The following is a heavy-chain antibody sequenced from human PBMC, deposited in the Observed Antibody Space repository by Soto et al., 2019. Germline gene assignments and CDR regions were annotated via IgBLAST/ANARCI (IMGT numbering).Heavy chain of an antibody. CDR1: GYTFTNYW. CDR3: ARYPTMTDYFFHGMDV. D-gene: IGHD4-17*01. CDR2: IYPGDSDT. V-gene: IGHV5-51*01. Sequence: GESLKISCKGSGYTFTNYWIVWVRQIPGKGLEWMGIIYPGDSDTRYSPSFQGQVTISADRSNSTAYLQWSSLKASDTGMYYCARYPTMTDYFFHGMDVWGQGTTVTVSS. J-gene: IGHJ6*02.